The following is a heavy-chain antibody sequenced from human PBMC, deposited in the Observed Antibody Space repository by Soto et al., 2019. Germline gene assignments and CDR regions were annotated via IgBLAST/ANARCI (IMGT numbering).Heavy chain of an antibody. D-gene: IGHD2-15*01. V-gene: IGHV4-34*01. CDR1: GGSFSGYF. J-gene: IGHJ1*01. Sequence: SETLSLTCAVYGGSFSGYFWSWVRQPPGEWLEWIGEINHSGSTNYNPSLKSRVTISADTSKNQFSLKLSSVTAADTAVYYCARVWRYCSGATCHPAEYFQHWGQGXLVTGSS. CDR2: INHSGST. CDR3: ARVWRYCSGATCHPAEYFQH.